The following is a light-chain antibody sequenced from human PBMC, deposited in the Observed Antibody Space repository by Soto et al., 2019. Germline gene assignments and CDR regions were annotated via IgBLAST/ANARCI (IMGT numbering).Light chain of an antibody. Sequence: QSVLTQPASVSGSPGQSITISCTGSSSDVGGYNYVAWYQQHPDKAPKLIIYDVSNRPSGVSNRFSASKSGNTASLTISGLQAEDEADYYCSSYTRSKTLLFGGGTKLTVL. CDR3: SSYTRSKTLL. CDR1: SSDVGGYNY. V-gene: IGLV2-14*01. J-gene: IGLJ2*01. CDR2: DVS.